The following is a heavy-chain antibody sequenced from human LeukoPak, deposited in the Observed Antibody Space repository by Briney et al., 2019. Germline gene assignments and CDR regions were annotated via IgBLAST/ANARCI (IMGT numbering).Heavy chain of an antibody. CDR2: ISYDGSNK. V-gene: IGHV3-30*18. CDR3: AKDRQYGTNWFDP. D-gene: IGHD2/OR15-2a*01. J-gene: IGHJ5*02. Sequence: GGSLRLSCAASGFTFSSYGMHWVRQAPGKGLEWVAVISYDGSNKYYADSVKDRFTISRDNSKNTLYLQMNSLRAEDTAVYYCAKDRQYGTNWFDPWGQGTLVTVSS. CDR1: GFTFSSYG.